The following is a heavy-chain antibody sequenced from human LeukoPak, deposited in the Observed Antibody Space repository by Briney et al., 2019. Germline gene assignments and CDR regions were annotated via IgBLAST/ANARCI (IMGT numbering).Heavy chain of an antibody. J-gene: IGHJ4*02. CDR3: ARSGLYSSSWRTSDF. V-gene: IGHV1-3*01. CDR1: GGTFSSYA. CDR2: ISGHNGDT. Sequence: GASVKVSCKASGGTFSSYAISWVRQAPGQGLEWMGWISGHNGDTRYSQKFQDRITLTRDTSASTGYMELTSLTSEDTAVYYCARSGLYSSSWRTSDFWGQGTLVTVSS. D-gene: IGHD6-19*01.